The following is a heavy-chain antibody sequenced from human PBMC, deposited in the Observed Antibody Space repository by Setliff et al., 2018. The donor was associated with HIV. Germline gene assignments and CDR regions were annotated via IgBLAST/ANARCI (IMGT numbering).Heavy chain of an antibody. CDR3: ARGPYQARGTFDY. D-gene: IGHD1-26*01. CDR2: ISAYNGNT. Sequence: ASVKVSCKASGYTFTGYDIHWVRQAPGQGLEWMGWISAYNGNTNYAQKFQGRVTMTRDTSISTGYMEVSRLRSDDTAVYYCARGPYQARGTFDYWGQGTLVTVSS. CDR1: GYTFTGYD. J-gene: IGHJ4*02. V-gene: IGHV1-2*02.